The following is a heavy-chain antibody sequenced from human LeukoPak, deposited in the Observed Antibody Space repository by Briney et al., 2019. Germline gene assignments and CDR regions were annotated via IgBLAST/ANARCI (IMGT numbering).Heavy chain of an antibody. CDR3: AKRVTVTTKYFDS. CDR1: GLSVSSNF. J-gene: IGHJ4*02. Sequence: GGSLRLSCAPSGLSVSSNFMSWVRQAPGQGLEWISVIGTGGETHYAESVRGRFTISRSNFKNTLYLQMNSLRAEDTAVYYCAKRVTVTTKYFDSWGQGTLVTVSS. CDR2: IGTGGET. V-gene: IGHV3-53*01. D-gene: IGHD4-17*01.